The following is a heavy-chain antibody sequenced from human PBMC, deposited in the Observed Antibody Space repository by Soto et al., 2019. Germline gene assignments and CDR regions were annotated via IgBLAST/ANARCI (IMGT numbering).Heavy chain of an antibody. Sequence: PSETLSLTCAVYGGSFSGYYWSWIRQPPGKGLEWIGEINHSGSTNYNPSLKSRVTISVDTSKNQFSLKLSSVTAADTAVYYCARGGYYDFWSGYSTWYYYGMDVWGQGTTVTVSS. J-gene: IGHJ6*02. CDR2: INHSGST. CDR3: ARGGYYDFWSGYSTWYYYGMDV. V-gene: IGHV4-34*01. D-gene: IGHD3-3*01. CDR1: GGSFSGYY.